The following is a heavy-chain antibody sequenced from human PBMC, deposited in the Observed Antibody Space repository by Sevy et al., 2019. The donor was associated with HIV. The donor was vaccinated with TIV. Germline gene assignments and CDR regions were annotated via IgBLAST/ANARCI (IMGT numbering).Heavy chain of an antibody. D-gene: IGHD3-22*01. CDR3: ATTKDYYESSGYPFDY. CDR1: GYTLTEFS. CDR2: FDPEDDET. J-gene: IGHJ4*02. Sequence: ASVKVSCKVSGYTLTEFSMHWVRQAPGKGLEWMATFDPEDDETIYAQKFQGRVTMAGDTSTDTVYMELSSLRSEDTAVYYCATTKDYYESSGYPFDYWGQGTLVTVSS. V-gene: IGHV1-24*01.